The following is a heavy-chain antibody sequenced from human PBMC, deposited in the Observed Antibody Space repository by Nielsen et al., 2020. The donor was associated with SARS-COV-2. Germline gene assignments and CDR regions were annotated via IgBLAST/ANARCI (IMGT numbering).Heavy chain of an antibody. CDR3: ARDYYYDSSGRGVYYYGMDV. J-gene: IGHJ6*02. Sequence: GESLKISCAASGFTFSSYGMHWVRQAPGKGLEWVAVISYDGSNKYYADSVKGRFTISRDNSKNTLYLQMNSLRAEDTAVYYCARDYYYDSSGRGVYYYGMDVWGQGTTVTVSS. CDR2: ISYDGSNK. CDR1: GFTFSSYG. V-gene: IGHV3-30*03. D-gene: IGHD3-22*01.